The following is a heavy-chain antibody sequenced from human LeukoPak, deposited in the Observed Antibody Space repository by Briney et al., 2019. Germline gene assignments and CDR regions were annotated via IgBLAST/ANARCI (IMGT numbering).Heavy chain of an antibody. CDR2: ISSSSSYI. J-gene: IGHJ4*02. D-gene: IGHD4-17*01. CDR1: EFTFSSYS. V-gene: IGHV3-21*01. Sequence: GGSLRLSCAASEFTFSSYSMNWVRQAPGKGLEWVSSISSSSSYIFYADSVKGRFTISRDNAKNSLYLQMNSLRAEDTAVYYCASRPTMTDPGDYWGQGTLVTVSS. CDR3: ASRPTMTDPGDY.